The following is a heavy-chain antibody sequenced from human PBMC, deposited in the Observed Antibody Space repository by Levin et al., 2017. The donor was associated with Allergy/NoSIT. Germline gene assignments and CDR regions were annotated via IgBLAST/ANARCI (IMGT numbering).Heavy chain of an antibody. CDR2: IRSKSYGGTT. D-gene: IGHD6-19*01. CDR1: GFSFGGYT. V-gene: IGHV3-49*04. Sequence: HPGGSLRLSCTASGFSFGGYTMSWVRQAPGKGLEWVGFIRSKSYGGTTEYAASVKGRFTISRDDSKSIAHLEMNSLKSEDTSVYYCTRDHGSGSGWFIDNWGQGTLVTVSS. CDR3: TRDHGSGSGWFIDN. J-gene: IGHJ4*02.